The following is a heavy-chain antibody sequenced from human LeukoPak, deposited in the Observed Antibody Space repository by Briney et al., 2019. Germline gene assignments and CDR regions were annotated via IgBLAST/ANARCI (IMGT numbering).Heavy chain of an antibody. J-gene: IGHJ4*02. V-gene: IGHV3-48*01. CDR3: ARGEYYDFWSGYFDY. Sequence: GGSLRLSCAASGFTFSSYGMHWVRRAPGKGLEWVTYISSSSSTIYYADSVKGRFTISRDNAKNSLYLQMNSLRAEDTAVYYCARGEYYDFWSGYFDYRGQGTLVTVSS. CDR2: ISSSSSTI. CDR1: GFTFSSYG. D-gene: IGHD3-3*01.